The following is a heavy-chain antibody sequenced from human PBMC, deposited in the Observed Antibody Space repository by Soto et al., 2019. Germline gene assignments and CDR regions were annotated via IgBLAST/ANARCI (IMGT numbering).Heavy chain of an antibody. Sequence: QVQLVESGGGVVQPGRSLRLSCAASGFTFSSYGMNWVRQAPGKGLEWVAVISYDGSNKYYADSVKGRFTISRDNSKNTLYLQMNSLRAEDTAVYYCAKETYSGPLDYWCQGTLGTVSS. J-gene: IGHJ4*02. CDR1: GFTFSSYG. D-gene: IGHD2-15*01. V-gene: IGHV3-30*18. CDR3: AKETYSGPLDY. CDR2: ISYDGSNK.